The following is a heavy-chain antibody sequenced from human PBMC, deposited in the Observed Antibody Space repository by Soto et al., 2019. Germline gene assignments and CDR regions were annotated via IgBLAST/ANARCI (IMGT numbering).Heavy chain of an antibody. CDR1: GYTFTIYS. V-gene: IGHV1-3*01. Sequence: ASVKVSCKASGYTFTIYSMHWVRQAPGQRLEWMVWINAGNGNTKYSQKFQGRVTITRDTSASTAYMELSSLRSEETAVYYCARVEAYDFWSGPGFDYWGQGTLVTVSS. D-gene: IGHD3-3*01. J-gene: IGHJ4*02. CDR3: ARVEAYDFWSGPGFDY. CDR2: INAGNGNT.